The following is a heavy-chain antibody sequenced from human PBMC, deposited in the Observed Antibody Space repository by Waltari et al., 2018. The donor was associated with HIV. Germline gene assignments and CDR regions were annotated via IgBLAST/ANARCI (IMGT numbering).Heavy chain of an antibody. J-gene: IGHJ4*01. V-gene: IGHV3-7*01. D-gene: IGHD3-16*01. CDR3: ARDGGRRFDS. CDR2: INQDGSEK. CDR1: GFTFSSYW. Sequence: EIQLMESGGDLVQPGRSLRLSCAPFGFTFSSYWMSWVRQAPGKGLEWVASINQDGSEKYYVDSVRGRFTISRDNAKNSLYLQMNNLRTEDTALYYCARDGGRRFDSWGHGTLVTVSS.